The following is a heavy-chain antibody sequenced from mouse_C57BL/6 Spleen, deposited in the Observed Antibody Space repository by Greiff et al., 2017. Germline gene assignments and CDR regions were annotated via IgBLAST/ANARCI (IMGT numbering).Heavy chain of an antibody. CDR2: IWGDGST. Sequence: LVAPSHSLSITCTASGFSFTSSGVSWVRQPPGKGLAWLGVIWGDGSTNYHSALTSRLSISKDNSKSQIFCKLNSLQTDDTPTYYCAKHDYDWFADRGQGTLVTVSA. V-gene: IGHV2-3*01. J-gene: IGHJ3*01. CDR3: AKHDYDWFAD. CDR1: GFSFTSSG. D-gene: IGHD2-4*01.